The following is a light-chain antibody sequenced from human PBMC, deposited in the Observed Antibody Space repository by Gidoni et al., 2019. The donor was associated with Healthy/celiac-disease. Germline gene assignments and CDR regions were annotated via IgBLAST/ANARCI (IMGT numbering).Light chain of an antibody. Sequence: PPTPLCPQEKEATLPGRASQGFGSYLAGNQQKPGQAPRLLINDASNRAAGIPARFRGRGSGTDFTLTIGGRRPEDFAVYYCQRRSIWPPTFGGGTKVEIK. CDR2: DAS. CDR3: QRRSIWPPT. V-gene: IGKV3-11*01. J-gene: IGKJ4*01. CDR1: QGFGSY.